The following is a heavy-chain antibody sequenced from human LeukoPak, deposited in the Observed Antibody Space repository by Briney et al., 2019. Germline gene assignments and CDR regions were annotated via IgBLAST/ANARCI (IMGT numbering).Heavy chain of an antibody. V-gene: IGHV3-53*01. Sequence: GGSLRLSCAASGFTVSTVYMTWVRQAPGKGLEWVSVIYGGHTAYYADSVKDRFTISRDNPKNTLNLQMNSLRAEDTAVYYCASASTMVPNYYGMDVWGQGTTVTVSS. CDR1: GFTVSTVY. D-gene: IGHD3-10*01. J-gene: IGHJ6*02. CDR2: IYGGHTA. CDR3: ASASTMVPNYYGMDV.